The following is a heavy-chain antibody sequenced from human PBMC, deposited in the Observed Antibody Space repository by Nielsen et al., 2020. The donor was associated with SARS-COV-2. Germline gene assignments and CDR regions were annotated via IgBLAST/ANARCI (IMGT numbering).Heavy chain of an antibody. J-gene: IGHJ5*02. CDR2: TYFQSKWYY. Sequence: SQTLSLTCAVSGDSVSSNSVSWNWIRQSPSRGLEWLGRTYFQSKWYYDYAVSVRGRISIKPDTTKNEISLQMKSVTPEDTAVYYCAVGGIAVPGTLSCFDPWGHGTLVTVSS. V-gene: IGHV6-1*01. CDR3: AVGGIAVPGTLSCFDP. CDR1: GDSVSSNSVS. D-gene: IGHD6-19*01.